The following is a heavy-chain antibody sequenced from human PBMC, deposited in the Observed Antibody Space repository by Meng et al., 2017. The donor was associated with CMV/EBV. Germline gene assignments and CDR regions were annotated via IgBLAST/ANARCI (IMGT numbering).Heavy chain of an antibody. V-gene: IGHV3-23*01. D-gene: IGHD2-2*01. CDR3: ARELIVVVPAAIWAYYYGMDV. Sequence: GESLKISCGGSGFTFSNSALNWVRQAPGEGLEWVSTIDYSGADTYYAKSVRGRFTISRDNFRNTVYLQLNSLRAEDTAVYYCARELIVVVPAAIWAYYYGMDVWGQGTTVTVSS. CDR1: GFTFSNSA. J-gene: IGHJ6*02. CDR2: IDYSGADT.